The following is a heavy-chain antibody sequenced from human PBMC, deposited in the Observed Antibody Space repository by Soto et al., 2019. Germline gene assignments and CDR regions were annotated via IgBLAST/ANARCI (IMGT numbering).Heavy chain of an antibody. Sequence: ASVKVSCKSSGYTFINYYVHWVRQAPGQGLEWMGMINPSGGRTTYPQKFQGRVTMTRDTSTSTVYVELSSLRSDDTAVFYCAREKASTSLINNYYYDMEVWGQGTTVTVSS. CDR2: INPSGGRT. CDR3: AREKASTSLINNYYYDMEV. D-gene: IGHD3-10*01. CDR1: GYTFINYY. V-gene: IGHV1-46*01. J-gene: IGHJ6*02.